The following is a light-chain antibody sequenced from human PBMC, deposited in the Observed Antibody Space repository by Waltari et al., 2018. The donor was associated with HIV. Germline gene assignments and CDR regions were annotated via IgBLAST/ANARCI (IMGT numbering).Light chain of an antibody. Sequence: QSALTQPASVSGSPGQSITISCTGTSSDVGGYNYVSWYQQQPGKAPKLMIYDVSKRPSGVSNRFSGSKSGNTAYLTISGLQAEDEADYYCCSYAGSSTYVFGTGTKVTVL. V-gene: IGLV2-23*02. CDR2: DVS. J-gene: IGLJ1*01. CDR1: SSDVGGYNY. CDR3: CSYAGSSTYV.